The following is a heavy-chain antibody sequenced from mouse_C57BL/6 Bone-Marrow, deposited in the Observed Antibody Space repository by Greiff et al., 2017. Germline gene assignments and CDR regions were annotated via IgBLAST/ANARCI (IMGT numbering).Heavy chain of an antibody. CDR1: GFTFNTYA. CDR2: IRSKSSNYAT. V-gene: IGHV10-3*01. J-gene: IGHJ3*01. D-gene: IGHD4-1*01. Sequence: EVQVVESGGGLVQPKGSLKLSCAASGFTFNTYAMNWVRQAPGKGLEWVARIRSKSSNYATYYADSVKDRFTISRDDSQSMLYLQMNNLKTEDAAMYCCVRANWAWFAYWGQGTLVTVSA. CDR3: VRANWAWFAY.